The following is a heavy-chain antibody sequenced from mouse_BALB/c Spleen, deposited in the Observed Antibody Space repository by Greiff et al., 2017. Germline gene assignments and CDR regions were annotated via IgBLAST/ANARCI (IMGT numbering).Heavy chain of an antibody. CDR3: ARSDYGRGAMDY. D-gene: IGHD1-1*01. CDR2: IDPANGNT. CDR1: GFNIKDTY. Sequence: VQLKQSGAELVKPGASVKLSCTASGFNIKDTYMHWVKQRPEQGLEWIGRIDPANGNTKYDPKFQGKATITADTSSNTAYLQLSSLTSEDTAVYYCARSDYGRGAMDYWGQGTSVTVSS. V-gene: IGHV14-3*02. J-gene: IGHJ4*01.